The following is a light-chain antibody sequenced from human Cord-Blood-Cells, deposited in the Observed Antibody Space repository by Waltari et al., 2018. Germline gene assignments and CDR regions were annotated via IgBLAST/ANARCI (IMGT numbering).Light chain of an antibody. CDR1: QRVSSN. CDR3: QQYNNWPPWT. CDR2: GAS. V-gene: IGKV3-15*01. J-gene: IGKJ1*01. Sequence: EIVMTHSPATLSVSPGERATLPCRASQRVSSNLAWYQQKPGQAPRLLIYGASTRATGIPARFSGSGSGTEFTLTISSLQSEDFAVYYCQQYNNWPPWTFGQGTKVEIE.